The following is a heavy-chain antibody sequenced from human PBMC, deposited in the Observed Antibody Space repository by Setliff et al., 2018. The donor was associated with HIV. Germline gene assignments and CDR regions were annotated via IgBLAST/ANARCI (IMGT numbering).Heavy chain of an antibody. CDR1: GFTFSSYG. D-gene: IGHD2-15*01. Sequence: GSLRLSCAASGFTFSSYGMHWVRQAPGKGLEWVAFIRYDGSNKYYADSVKGRFTISRDNSKNTLYLQMNSLRAEDTAVYYCARDFRIIVPDVFDIWGRGTMVTVSS. CDR3: ARDFRIIVPDVFDI. V-gene: IGHV3-30*02. CDR2: IRYDGSNK. J-gene: IGHJ3*02.